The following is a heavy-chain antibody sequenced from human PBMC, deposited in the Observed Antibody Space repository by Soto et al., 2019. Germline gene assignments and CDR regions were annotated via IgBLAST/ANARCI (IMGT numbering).Heavy chain of an antibody. J-gene: IGHJ4*02. V-gene: IGHV3-74*01. D-gene: IGHD3-22*01. Sequence: EVQLVESGGGLVQPGGSLRLSCVASGFTFSSYWMHWVRQAPGKGLVWVSRINSDGSSTSYADSVKGRFTISRDNAKNTVYLQMNSLRAEDTAVYYCASHPLTMTYLDCWGQGTLVTVSS. CDR2: INSDGSST. CDR1: GFTFSSYW. CDR3: ASHPLTMTYLDC.